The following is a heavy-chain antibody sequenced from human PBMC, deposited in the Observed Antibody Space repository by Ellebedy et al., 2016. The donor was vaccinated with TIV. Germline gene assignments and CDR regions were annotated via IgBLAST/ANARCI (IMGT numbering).Heavy chain of an antibody. Sequence: SETLSLXXTVSGGSISSGGYYWSWIRQHPGKGLEWIGYIYYSGSTYYNPSLKSRVTISVDTSKNQFSLKLSSVTAADTAVYYCARSHGIVGATSLPYFDYWGQGTLVTVSS. D-gene: IGHD1-26*01. V-gene: IGHV4-31*03. CDR2: IYYSGST. CDR3: ARSHGIVGATSLPYFDY. CDR1: GGSISSGGYY. J-gene: IGHJ4*02.